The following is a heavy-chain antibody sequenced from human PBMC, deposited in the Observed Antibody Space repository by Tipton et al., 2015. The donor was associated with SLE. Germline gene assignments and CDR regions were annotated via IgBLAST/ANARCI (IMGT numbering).Heavy chain of an antibody. CDR2: ISWNSGSI. CDR3: ARGGRFLEWLS. Sequence: GSLRLSCAASGFTFSNAWMSWVRQAPGKGLEWVSGISWNSGSIGYADFVKGRFTISRDNAKNSLYLQMNSLRAEDTAVYYCARGGRFLEWLSWGQGTLVTVSS. V-gene: IGHV3-20*04. CDR1: GFTFSNAW. D-gene: IGHD3-3*01. J-gene: IGHJ5*02.